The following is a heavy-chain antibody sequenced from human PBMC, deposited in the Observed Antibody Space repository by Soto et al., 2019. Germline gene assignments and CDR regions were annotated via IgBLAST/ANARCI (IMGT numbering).Heavy chain of an antibody. Sequence: EVRLLESGGGLVQTGGSLRLSCAASGFTFSSFGMNWVRQAPGKGLEWLAVISGGGYNKYYAGSVKGRFAISRDNSENMAFLQMNTLRADDTAVYYCAKDRGSSATCFDYWGPGVLVTVSS. D-gene: IGHD2-2*01. CDR1: GFTFSSFG. CDR3: AKDRGSSATCFDY. V-gene: IGHV3-23*01. CDR2: ISGGGYNK. J-gene: IGHJ4*02.